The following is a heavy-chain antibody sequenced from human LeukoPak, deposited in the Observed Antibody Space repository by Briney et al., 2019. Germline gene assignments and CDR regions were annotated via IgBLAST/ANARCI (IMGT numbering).Heavy chain of an antibody. J-gene: IGHJ6*03. CDR2: INWNGDST. D-gene: IGHD3-3*01. CDR3: ARVGYDFWQYYYYFMDV. CDR1: GFIFRSYS. V-gene: IGHV3-20*04. Sequence: GGSLRLSCAASGFIFRSYSMNWVRQAPGKGVEWVSGINWNGDSTTYADSVKGRFTISRDNAKNSLYLQMNSLRAEDTALYYCARVGYDFWQYYYYFMDVWGKGTTVTVSS.